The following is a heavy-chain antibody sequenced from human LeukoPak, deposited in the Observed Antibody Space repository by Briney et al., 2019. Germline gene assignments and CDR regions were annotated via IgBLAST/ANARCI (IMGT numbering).Heavy chain of an antibody. CDR3: ARESITGNRDFDY. D-gene: IGHD1-20*01. CDR1: GFTFSSYS. V-gene: IGHV3-48*01. Sequence: GGSLRLSCAASGFTFSSYSMNWVRQAPGKGLEWVSYISSGSRTIYYADSVKGRFTMSRDNAKNSLYLQMNSLRAEDTAVYFCARESITGNRDFDYWGQGTLVTVSS. CDR2: ISSGSRTI. J-gene: IGHJ4*02.